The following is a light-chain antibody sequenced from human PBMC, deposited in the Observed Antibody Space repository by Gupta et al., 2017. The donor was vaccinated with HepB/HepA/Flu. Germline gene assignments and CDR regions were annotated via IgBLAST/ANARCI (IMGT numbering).Light chain of an antibody. V-gene: IGLV1-40*01. J-gene: IGLJ1*01. CDR2: GNN. CDR1: SSNIGADYD. CDR3: QSFDSSLSGSRI. Sequence: QSVLTQPPSVSGAPGQGVTIPCTGSSSNIGADYDVHWYQQLPGSAPKLLIYGNNKRPSGVPDRFSGSKSGTSASLAITGLQAEDEADYYCQSFDSSLSGSRIFGTGTKVTVL.